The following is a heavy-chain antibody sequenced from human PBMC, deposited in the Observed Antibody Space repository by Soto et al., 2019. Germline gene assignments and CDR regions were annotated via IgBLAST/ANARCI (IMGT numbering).Heavy chain of an antibody. CDR1: GGSISSYY. CDR3: ARVGRMHYYYYGMDV. V-gene: IGHV4-59*01. J-gene: IGHJ6*02. Sequence: SETLSLTCTVSGGSISSYYWSWIRQPPGKGLEWIGYIYYSGSTNYNPSLKGRVTISVDTSKNQFSLKLSSVTAADTAVYYCARVGRMHYYYYGMDVWGQGTTVTVSS. CDR2: IYYSGST.